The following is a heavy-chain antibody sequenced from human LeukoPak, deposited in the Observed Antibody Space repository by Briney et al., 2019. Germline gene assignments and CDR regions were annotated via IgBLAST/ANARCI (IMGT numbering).Heavy chain of an antibody. V-gene: IGHV4-61*01. CDR1: GGSVSSGSYY. CDR3: ARVVATGGTDY. Sequence: SETLSLTCTVSGGSVSSGSYYWSWIRQPPGKGLEWIGYIYYSGSTNYNPSFKSRVTISVDTSKNQFSLKLSSVTAADTAVYYCARVVATGGTDYWGQGTLVTVSS. CDR2: IYYSGST. J-gene: IGHJ4*02. D-gene: IGHD5-12*01.